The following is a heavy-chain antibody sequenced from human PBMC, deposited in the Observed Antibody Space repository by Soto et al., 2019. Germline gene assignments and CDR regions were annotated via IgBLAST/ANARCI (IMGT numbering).Heavy chain of an antibody. Sequence: EVQLVESGGGLVQPGGSLRLSCAASGFTFSTSWMSWLRQAPGKGLEWVANIKQDGSEKYYVDSVKGRFTISRDNAKKSVYLQMNSLRVEDTAVSYCATGGYSYFALWGQGTLVTVSS. CDR1: GFTFSTSW. CDR3: ATGGYSYFAL. J-gene: IGHJ4*02. D-gene: IGHD5-18*01. CDR2: IKQDGSEK. V-gene: IGHV3-7*01.